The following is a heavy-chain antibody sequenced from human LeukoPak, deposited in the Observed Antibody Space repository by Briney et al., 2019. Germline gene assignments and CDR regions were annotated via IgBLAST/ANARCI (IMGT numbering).Heavy chain of an antibody. CDR3: ARVSYYYDSSGYTYYFDY. CDR1: GDSISSYY. CDR2: IYYRGST. Sequence: PSETLSLTCTVSGDSISSYYWSWIRQPPGKGLEWIGYIYYRGSTNYNPSLKSRVTISVDTSKNQFSLKLSSVTAADTAVYYCARVSYYYDSSGYTYYFDYWGQGTLVTVSS. D-gene: IGHD3-22*01. J-gene: IGHJ4*02. V-gene: IGHV4-59*01.